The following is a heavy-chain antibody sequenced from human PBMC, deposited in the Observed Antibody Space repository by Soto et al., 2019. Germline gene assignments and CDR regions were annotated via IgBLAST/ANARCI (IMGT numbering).Heavy chain of an antibody. V-gene: IGHV2-5*01. CDR3: AHRPDYYGPEHYYYGMDV. Sequence: GPTLVNPTQTLTLTCTFSGFSLSTSGVGVGWIRQPPGKALEWLALIYWNDDKRYSPSLKSRLTITKDTSKNQVVLTMTNMDPVDTATYYCAHRPDYYGPEHYYYGMDVWGQGTTVTVSS. CDR2: IYWNDDK. J-gene: IGHJ6*02. CDR1: GFSLSTSGVG. D-gene: IGHD3-10*01.